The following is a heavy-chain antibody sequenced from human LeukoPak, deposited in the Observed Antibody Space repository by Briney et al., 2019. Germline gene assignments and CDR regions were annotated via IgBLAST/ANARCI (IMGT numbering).Heavy chain of an antibody. CDR3: AKDVIAAAGVNWFDP. CDR2: ISYDGSNK. J-gene: IGHJ5*02. CDR1: GFTFSSYA. V-gene: IGHV3-30*04. D-gene: IGHD6-13*01. Sequence: PGRSLRLSCAASGFTFSSYAMHWVRQAPGKGLEWVAVISYDGSNKYYADSVKGRFTISRDNSKNTLYLQMNSLRAEDTAVYYCAKDVIAAAGVNWFDPWGQGTLVTVSS.